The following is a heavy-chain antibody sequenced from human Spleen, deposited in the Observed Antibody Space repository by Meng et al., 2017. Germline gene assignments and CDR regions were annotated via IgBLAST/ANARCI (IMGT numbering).Heavy chain of an antibody. Sequence: QVQLQQLGAGLFKPSETLSLTCCVSGGSFSDYYWSWIRQPPGKGLEWIGEINHSGSTNYNPSLESRATISVDTSQNNLSLKLSSVTAADSAVYYCARGPTTMAHDFDYWGQGTLVTVSS. D-gene: IGHD4-11*01. CDR2: INHSGST. V-gene: IGHV4-34*01. CDR3: ARGPTTMAHDFDY. J-gene: IGHJ4*02. CDR1: GGSFSDYY.